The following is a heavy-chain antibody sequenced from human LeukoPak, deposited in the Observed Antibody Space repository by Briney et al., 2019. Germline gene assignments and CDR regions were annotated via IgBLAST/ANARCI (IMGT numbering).Heavy chain of an antibody. CDR1: GFTFSSYA. CDR3: ARDGRGPFDY. CDR2: ISYDGSNK. D-gene: IGHD1-26*01. J-gene: IGHJ4*02. V-gene: IGHV3-30-3*01. Sequence: GGSLRLSCAASGFTFSSYAMHWVRQAPGKGLEWVAVISYDGSNKYYADSVKGRFTISRDNSKNTLYLQMNSLRAEDTAVYYCARDGRGPFDYWGQGTLVTVSS.